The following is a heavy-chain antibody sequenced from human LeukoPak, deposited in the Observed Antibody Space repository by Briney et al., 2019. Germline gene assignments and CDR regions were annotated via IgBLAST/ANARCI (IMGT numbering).Heavy chain of an antibody. CDR2: VVGGGTST. Sequence: GGSLRLSCAVSGFIFNNYAMSWVRQAPGKGLEWVSGVVGGGTSTYYADSVKGRFTISRDDSKNTLYLQMNSLRADDTAVYYCAQDYGRDGEGTMFDYWGQGILVTVSS. J-gene: IGHJ4*02. CDR1: GFIFNNYA. D-gene: IGHD1-7*01. V-gene: IGHV3-23*01. CDR3: AQDYGRDGEGTMFDY.